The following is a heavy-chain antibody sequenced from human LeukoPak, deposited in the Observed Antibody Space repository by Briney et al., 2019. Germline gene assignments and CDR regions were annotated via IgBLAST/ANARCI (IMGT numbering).Heavy chain of an antibody. J-gene: IGHJ4*02. CDR3: ARESGWAYYFDY. V-gene: IGHV3-21*01. CDR2: ISSSSSYI. D-gene: IGHD1-26*01. CDR1: GFTFSSYS. Sequence: GSLRLSCAASGFTFSSYSMNWVRQAPGKGLEWVSSISSSSSYIYYADSVKGRFTISRDNAKNSLYLQMNSLRAEDTAVYYCARESGWAYYFDYWGQGTLVTVSS.